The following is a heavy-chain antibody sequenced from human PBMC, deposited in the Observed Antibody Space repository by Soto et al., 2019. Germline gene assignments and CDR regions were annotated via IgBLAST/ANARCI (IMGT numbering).Heavy chain of an antibody. CDR1: GGTFSSYA. J-gene: IGHJ6*02. Sequence: QVQLVQSGAEVKKPGSSVKVSCKASGGTFSSYAISWVRQAPGQGLEWMGGIIPIFGTANNAQKFQGRVTITADESTSTAYLGLSSLRSGDTGVYCCATMAPGPTAYGVDVWGQGTTFTVSS. CDR2: IIPIFGTA. D-gene: IGHD4-4*01. V-gene: IGHV1-69*12. CDR3: ATMAPGPTAYGVDV.